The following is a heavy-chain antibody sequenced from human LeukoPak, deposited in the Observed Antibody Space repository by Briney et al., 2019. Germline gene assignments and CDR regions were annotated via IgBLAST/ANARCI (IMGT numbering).Heavy chain of an antibody. V-gene: IGHV4-4*07. CDR1: GGSISGYY. CDR3: ARGGGRQLATSHSYFDY. J-gene: IGHJ4*02. D-gene: IGHD2-15*01. CDR2: ISSSGTT. Sequence: PSETLSLTCNVSGGSISGYYWSWIRQPAGKGLEWIGRISSSGTTNYNPSLKSRLTMSVDTSKNQFSLELSSVTAADTAVYFCARGGGRQLATSHSYFDYWGQGILVPVSS.